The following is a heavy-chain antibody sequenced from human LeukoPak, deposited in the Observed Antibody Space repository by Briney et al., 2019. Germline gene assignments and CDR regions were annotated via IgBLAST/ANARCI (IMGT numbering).Heavy chain of an antibody. D-gene: IGHD3-10*01. J-gene: IGHJ4*02. Sequence: SETLSLTCTVSGGSISSYYWSWIRQPPGKGLEWVGYIYYSGSTNYNPSLKSRVTISVDTSKNQFPLKLSSVTAADTAVYYCARTLLWFGEPLYYFDYWGQGTLVTVSS. CDR2: IYYSGST. CDR1: GGSISSYY. CDR3: ARTLLWFGEPLYYFDY. V-gene: IGHV4-59*01.